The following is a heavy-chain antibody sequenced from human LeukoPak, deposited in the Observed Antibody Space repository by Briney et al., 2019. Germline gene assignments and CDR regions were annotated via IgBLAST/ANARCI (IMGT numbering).Heavy chain of an antibody. Sequence: GYIYYRGSTYYNPSLKSRFTISVDTYKNQFSLKLSSVTAADTAVYYCARTVTTISYWFDPWGQGTLVTVSS. CDR3: ARTVTTISYWFDP. V-gene: IGHV4-30-4*01. CDR2: IYYRGST. J-gene: IGHJ5*02. D-gene: IGHD4-11*01.